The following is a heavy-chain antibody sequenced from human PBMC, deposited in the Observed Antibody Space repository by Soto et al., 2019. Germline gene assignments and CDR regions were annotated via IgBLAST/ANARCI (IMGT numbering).Heavy chain of an antibody. CDR2: MGNDDT. Sequence: QVQVVQSGGGLVKPGGSLRLSCEVTGLTFIGQYMIWIRQVPGKGLEWLSFMGNDDTFYTDSVRGRFTISRDNAKQSLYLQMNSLRVDDTAVYYCATLHFYSSQFWGQGTLVTVSS. J-gene: IGHJ4*02. D-gene: IGHD2-15*01. V-gene: IGHV3-11*01. CDR1: GLTFIGQY. CDR3: ATLHFYSSQF.